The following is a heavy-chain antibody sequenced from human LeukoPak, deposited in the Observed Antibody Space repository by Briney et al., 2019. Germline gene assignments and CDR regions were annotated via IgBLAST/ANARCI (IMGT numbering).Heavy chain of an antibody. D-gene: IGHD5-12*01. CDR3: ARSPLRYFDY. V-gene: IGHV3-21*01. J-gene: IGHJ4*02. CDR1: GFTFSTYT. CDR2: ISSSSGNI. Sequence: PGGSLRLSCTGSGFTFSTYTMNWVRQAPGEGLEWVALISSSSGNIHYADSVKGRFTISRDNAKESLYLQMNSLRAEDTAVYYCARSPLRYFDYWGQGTLVTVSS.